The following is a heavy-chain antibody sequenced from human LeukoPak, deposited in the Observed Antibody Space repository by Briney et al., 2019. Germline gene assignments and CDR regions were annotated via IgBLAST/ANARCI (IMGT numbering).Heavy chain of an antibody. Sequence: SETLSLTCTVSGGSISSSTYYWGWIRQPPGKGLEWIGNIYYSGSTYYNPSLKSRVTISIDTSKNQFSLKLSSVTAADTAVYYCARDSRRDGYNLDYWGRGTLVTVSS. V-gene: IGHV4-39*07. CDR1: GGSISSSTYY. D-gene: IGHD5-24*01. CDR2: IYYSGST. J-gene: IGHJ4*02. CDR3: ARDSRRDGYNLDY.